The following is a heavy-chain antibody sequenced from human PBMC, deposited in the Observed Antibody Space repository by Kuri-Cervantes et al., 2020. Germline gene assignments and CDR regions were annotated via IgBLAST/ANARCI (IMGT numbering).Heavy chain of an antibody. Sequence: GGSLRLSCAASGFTFSNAWMSWVRQAPGKGLEWVGRIKSKTDGGTTDYAAPVKGRFTISRDDSKNTLYLQMNSLKTEDTAVYYCTTDPQSDDYGDYPWGQGTLVTVSS. CDR2: IKSKTDGGTT. CDR3: TTDPQSDDYGDYP. CDR1: GFTFSNAW. J-gene: IGHJ5*02. V-gene: IGHV3-15*01. D-gene: IGHD4-17*01.